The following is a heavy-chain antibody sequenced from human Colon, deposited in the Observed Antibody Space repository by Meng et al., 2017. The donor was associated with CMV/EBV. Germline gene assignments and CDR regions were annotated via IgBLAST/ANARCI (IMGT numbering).Heavy chain of an antibody. Sequence: GESLKIPCSAPGFTFCTHAMSWVRQAPGKGPEWVSAISSSDGRTSYADSVRGRFTISRDNSKNTLYLQMNSLRAEDTAVYYCAKSPIWVAVAGVLHYWGQGTQVTVSS. CDR3: AKSPIWVAVAGVLHY. V-gene: IGHV3-23*01. D-gene: IGHD6-19*01. J-gene: IGHJ4*02. CDR1: GFTFCTHA. CDR2: ISSSDGRT.